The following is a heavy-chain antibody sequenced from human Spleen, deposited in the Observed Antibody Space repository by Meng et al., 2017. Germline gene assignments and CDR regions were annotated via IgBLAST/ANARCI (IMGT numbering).Heavy chain of an antibody. CDR2: IYWDDDK. J-gene: IGHJ4*02. V-gene: IGHV2-5*02. D-gene: IGHD4-17*01. CDR1: GFSLTTSGVG. CDR3: AHSNYGDYGVGFFDH. Sequence: HITVKASGPTLVKPTQTLPLTCTFSGFSLTTSGVGVGWIRQPPGKALEWLALIYWDDDKRYSPSLKSRLIITKDTSKNQVVLTLTNMDSVDTATYYCAHSNYGDYGVGFFDHWGQGTLVTVSS.